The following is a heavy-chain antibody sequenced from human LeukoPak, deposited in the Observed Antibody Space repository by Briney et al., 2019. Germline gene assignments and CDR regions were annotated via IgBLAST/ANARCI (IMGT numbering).Heavy chain of an antibody. D-gene: IGHD3-22*01. CDR3: ARDSSDSSGYYYGSDYFDY. CDR2: VSYSGST. Sequence: SETLSLTCTVAGGSINSDYWSWIRLPPGRGLEWIGYVSYSGSTYYSPSLKSRVTMSVDTSKNQFSLKLSSVTAADTAVYYCARDSSDSSGYYYGSDYFDYWGQGTLVTVSS. V-gene: IGHV4-59*12. CDR1: GGSINSDY. J-gene: IGHJ4*02.